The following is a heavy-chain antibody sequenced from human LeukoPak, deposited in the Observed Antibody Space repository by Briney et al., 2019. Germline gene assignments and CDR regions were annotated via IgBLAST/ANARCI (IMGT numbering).Heavy chain of an antibody. V-gene: IGHV1-69*04. Sequence: SVNVSCKASGGTFSSYAISWVRQAPGQGLEWMGRIIPILGIANYAQKLQGRVTMTTDTSTSTAYMELRSLRSDDTAVYYCARHDLMVRGVIYYWGQGTLVTVSS. D-gene: IGHD3-10*01. CDR1: GGTFSSYA. J-gene: IGHJ4*02. CDR2: IIPILGIA. CDR3: ARHDLMVRGVIYY.